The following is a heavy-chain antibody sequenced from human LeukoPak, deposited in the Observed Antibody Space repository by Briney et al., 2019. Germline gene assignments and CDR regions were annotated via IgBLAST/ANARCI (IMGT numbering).Heavy chain of an antibody. D-gene: IGHD3-22*01. V-gene: IGHV3-13*01. CDR1: GFTFTNYG. J-gene: IGHJ4*02. CDR2: IGTAGDT. CDR3: LRLSPYDSSGYYYDY. Sequence: GGSLRLSCAASGFTFTNYGMHWVRQAIGKGLEWVSGIGTAGDTYYPGSVKGRFTISRENAKNSMYLQINSLRAGDTAVYYCLRLSPYDSSGYYYDYWGQGTLVTVSS.